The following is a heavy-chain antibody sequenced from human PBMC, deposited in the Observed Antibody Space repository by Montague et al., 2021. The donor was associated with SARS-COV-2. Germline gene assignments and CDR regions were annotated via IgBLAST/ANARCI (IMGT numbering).Heavy chain of an antibody. CDR2: VNQSGTT. D-gene: IGHD2-2*01. V-gene: IGHV4-34*01. CDR1: GGSFSNYY. J-gene: IGHJ3*02. Sequence: SETLSLTCAISGGSFSNYYWSWIRQPPGKGLEWIGEVNQSGTTIYNPSVKSGVTISEDTSKNQFYPRLNSVAAADTAVYYCARGRRAVVVPGAGPAGRAFDIWGQGTMVTVSS. CDR3: ARGRRAVVVPGAGPAGRAFDI.